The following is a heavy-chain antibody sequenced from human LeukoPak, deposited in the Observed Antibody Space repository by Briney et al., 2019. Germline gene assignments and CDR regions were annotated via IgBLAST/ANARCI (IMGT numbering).Heavy chain of an antibody. CDR1: GYTFTSYG. V-gene: IGHV1-18*01. CDR3: ARVHYYDSSGYPFDY. J-gene: IGHJ4*02. CDR2: ISAYNGNT. D-gene: IGHD3-22*01. Sequence: ASVTVSCTASGYTFTSYGISWVRQAPGQGLEWMGWISAYNGNTNYAQKLQGRVTMTTDTSTSTAYMELRSLRSDDTAVYYCARVHYYDSSGYPFDYWGQGTLVTVSS.